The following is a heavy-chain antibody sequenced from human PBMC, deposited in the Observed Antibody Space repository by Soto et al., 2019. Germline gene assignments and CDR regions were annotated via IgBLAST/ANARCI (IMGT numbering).Heavy chain of an antibody. V-gene: IGHV4-31*03. Sequence: SETLSLTCTVSGGSISSGGYYWSWIRQHPGKGLEWIGYIYYSGSTYYNPSLKSRVTISVDTSKNQFSLKLSSVTAADTAVYYCAREGHPVLRYFDWLPPSDYWGQGTLVTVSS. D-gene: IGHD3-9*01. J-gene: IGHJ4*02. CDR3: AREGHPVLRYFDWLPPSDY. CDR1: GGSISSGGYY. CDR2: IYYSGST.